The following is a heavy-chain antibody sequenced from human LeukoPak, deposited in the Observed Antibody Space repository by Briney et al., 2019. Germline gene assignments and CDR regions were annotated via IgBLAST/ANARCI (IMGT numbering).Heavy chain of an antibody. Sequence: GGSLRLSCAASGFTFSNYGMSWVRQAPGKGLEWVSSISGSGDSTYYADSVKGRFTISRDNSKNTLYLQMNSLRAEDTAVYYCAKDLSSGWYLYFDYWGQGTLVTVSS. J-gene: IGHJ4*02. V-gene: IGHV3-23*01. CDR1: GFTFSNYG. CDR2: ISGSGDST. D-gene: IGHD6-19*01. CDR3: AKDLSSGWYLYFDY.